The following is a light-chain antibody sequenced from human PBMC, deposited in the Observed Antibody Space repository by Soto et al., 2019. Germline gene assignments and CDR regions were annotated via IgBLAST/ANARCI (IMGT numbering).Light chain of an antibody. CDR2: DAS. J-gene: IGKJ3*01. CDR3: QQYDNLPLS. CDR1: QDISNY. V-gene: IGKV1-33*01. Sequence: IQMTQFPPSLSASVGYRVTITCPASQDISNYLTWYQQKPGKAPKLLIYDASNLEAGVPSRFSGSGSGTEFTFTISSLQPEDIATYYCQQYDNLPLSFGPGTKVDIK.